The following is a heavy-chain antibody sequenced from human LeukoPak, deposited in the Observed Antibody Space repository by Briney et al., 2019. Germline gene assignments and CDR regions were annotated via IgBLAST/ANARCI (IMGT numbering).Heavy chain of an antibody. CDR3: ARAFPGGTVYYYYYYMDV. CDR2: IYTSGST. V-gene: IGHV4-61*02. J-gene: IGHJ6*03. D-gene: IGHD2-15*01. CDR1: GGSISSGFYY. Sequence: NSSETLSLTCTVSGGSISSGFYYWSWIRQPAGKGLEWIGRIYTSGSTNYNPSLKSRVTMSVDTSKNQFSLKLSSVTAADTAVYYCARAFPGGTVYYYYYYMDVWGKGTTVTISS.